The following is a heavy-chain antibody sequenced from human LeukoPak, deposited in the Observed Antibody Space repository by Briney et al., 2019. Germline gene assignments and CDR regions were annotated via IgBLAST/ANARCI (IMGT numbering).Heavy chain of an antibody. D-gene: IGHD1-26*01. CDR3: ASRGGSYTLDY. J-gene: IGHJ4*02. CDR1: GGSVSSYC. V-gene: IGHV4-59*08. CDR2: ICYSGTT. Sequence: SETLSLTCTVSGGSVSSYCWTWIRQPPGKGLEGIGYICYSGTTNYNPSLKSRVTISVDTSQNQFSLKLSSVTAADTAVYYCASRGGSYTLDYWGQGTLVTVSS.